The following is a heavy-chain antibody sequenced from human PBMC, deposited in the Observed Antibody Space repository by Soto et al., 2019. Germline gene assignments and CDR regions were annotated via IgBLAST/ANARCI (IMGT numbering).Heavy chain of an antibody. CDR3: ERDQSITVTIFSYYYYGNDV. Sequence: PSVKVSCKASGYSFTSYYMHWVRQAPGQGLEWMGIINPSGGSTSYAQKFQGRVTMTRDTSTSTVYMELSSLRSEDTAVYYCERDQSITVTIFSYYYYGNDVWGKGTTVTDSS. J-gene: IGHJ6*04. CDR2: INPSGGST. V-gene: IGHV1-46*01. CDR1: GYSFTSYY. D-gene: IGHD1-7*01.